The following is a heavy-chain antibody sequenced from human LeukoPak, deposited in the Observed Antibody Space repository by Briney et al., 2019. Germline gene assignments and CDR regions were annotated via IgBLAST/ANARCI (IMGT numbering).Heavy chain of an antibody. CDR3: ARGPTYGSGSYVEYFQH. V-gene: IGHV4-34*01. J-gene: IGHJ1*01. CDR1: GGSFSGYY. Sequence: SETLSLTCAVYGGSFSGYYWSWIRQPPGKGLEWLGEINHSGSTNYNPSLKSRVTISVDTSKNQFSLRLSSVTAADTAVYYCARGPTYGSGSYVEYFQHWGQGTLVTVSS. D-gene: IGHD3-10*01. CDR2: INHSGST.